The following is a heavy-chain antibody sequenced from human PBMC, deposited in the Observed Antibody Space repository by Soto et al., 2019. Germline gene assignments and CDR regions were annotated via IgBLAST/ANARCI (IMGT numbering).Heavy chain of an antibody. J-gene: IGHJ6*03. V-gene: IGHV3-66*01. Sequence: PGGSLRLSCAASGFTVSSNYMSWVRQAPGKGLEWVSVIYSGGSTYYADSVKGRFTISRDNSKNTLYLQMNSLRAEDTAVYYCASTIFGVVDYYMDVWGKGTTVTVSS. D-gene: IGHD3-3*01. CDR1: GFTVSSNY. CDR2: IYSGGST. CDR3: ASTIFGVVDYYMDV.